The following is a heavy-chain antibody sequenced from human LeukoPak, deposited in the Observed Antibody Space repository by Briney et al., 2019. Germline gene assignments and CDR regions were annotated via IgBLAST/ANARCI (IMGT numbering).Heavy chain of an antibody. CDR1: GFTFSSYA. CDR3: AKDREGLSSGYDLEYFDY. CDR2: ISGGVGTT. Sequence: PGGSLRLSCAASGFTFSSYAMNWVRQAPGKGLEWVSSISGGVGTTYYADSVKGRFTISRDNSKNTLFLQMNRLRAEDTAVYYCAKDREGLSSGYDLEYFDYWGQGTLVTVSS. J-gene: IGHJ4*02. V-gene: IGHV3-23*01. D-gene: IGHD5-12*01.